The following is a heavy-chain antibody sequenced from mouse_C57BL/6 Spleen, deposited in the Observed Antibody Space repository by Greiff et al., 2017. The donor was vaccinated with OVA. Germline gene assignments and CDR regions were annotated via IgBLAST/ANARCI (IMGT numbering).Heavy chain of an antibody. CDR2: INYDGSST. Sequence: EVKLEESEGGLVQPGSSMKLSCTASGFTFSDYYMAWVRQVPEKGLEWVANINYDGSSTYYLDSLKSRFIISRDNAKNILYLQMSSLKSEDTATYYCARDYGSSYKGVGYFDYWGQGTTLTVSS. V-gene: IGHV5-16*01. D-gene: IGHD1-1*01. CDR1: GFTFSDYY. CDR3: ARDYGSSYKGVGYFDY. J-gene: IGHJ2*01.